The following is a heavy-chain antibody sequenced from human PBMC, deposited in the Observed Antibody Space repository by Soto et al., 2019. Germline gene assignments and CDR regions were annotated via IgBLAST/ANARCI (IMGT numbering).Heavy chain of an antibody. CDR3: ARDGAVGENYYYYGMDV. CDR1: GYTFTSYG. CDR2: ISAYNGNT. J-gene: IGHJ6*02. V-gene: IGHV1-18*01. Sequence: QVQLVQSGAEVKKPEASVKVSCKASGYTFTSYGISWVRQAPGQGREWMGWISAYNGNTNYAQKLQGRVTMTTDTSTSTAYMELRSLRSDDTAVYYCARDGAVGENYYYYGMDVWGQGTTVTVSS. D-gene: IGHD3-16*01.